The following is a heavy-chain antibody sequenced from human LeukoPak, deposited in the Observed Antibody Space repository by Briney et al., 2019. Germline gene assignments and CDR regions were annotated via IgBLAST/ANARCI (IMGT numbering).Heavy chain of an antibody. J-gene: IGHJ4*02. V-gene: IGHV4-39*01. CDR2: IYYSGST. CDR1: GGSISSSSYY. CDR3: ARGHSSSWYGVYYFDY. Sequence: SETLSLTCTVSGGSISSSSYYWGWIRQPPGKGLEWIGSIYYSGSTYYNPSLKSRVTISVDTSKNQFSPKLSSVTAEDTAVYYCARGHSSSWYGVYYFDYWGQGTLVTVSS. D-gene: IGHD6-13*01.